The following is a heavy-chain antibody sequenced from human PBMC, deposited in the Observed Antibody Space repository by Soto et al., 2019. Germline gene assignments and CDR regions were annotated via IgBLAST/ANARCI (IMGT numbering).Heavy chain of an antibody. CDR2: ISYDGSNK. CDR1: GFTFSSYA. J-gene: IGHJ4*02. Sequence: GGSLRLSCAASGFTFSSYAMHWVRQAPGKGLEWVAVISYDGSNKYYADSVKGRFTISRDNSKNTLYLQMNSLRAEDTAVYYCARPYYYGSGSYNTHFDYWGQGTLVTVSS. D-gene: IGHD3-10*01. V-gene: IGHV3-30-3*01. CDR3: ARPYYYGSGSYNTHFDY.